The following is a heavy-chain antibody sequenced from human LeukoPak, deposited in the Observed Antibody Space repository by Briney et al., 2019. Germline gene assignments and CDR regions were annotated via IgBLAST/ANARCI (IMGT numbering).Heavy chain of an antibody. CDR3: ARAVDTAMVIFDY. CDR2: INPNSGGT. V-gene: IGHV1-2*02. Sequence: ASVKVSCKASGYTFTGYYMHGVRQAPGQGLEWMGWINPNSGGTNYAQKFQGRVTMTRDTSISTAYMELSRLRSDDTAVYYCARAVDTAMVIFDYWGQGTLVTVSS. J-gene: IGHJ4*02. CDR1: GYTFTGYY. D-gene: IGHD5-18*01.